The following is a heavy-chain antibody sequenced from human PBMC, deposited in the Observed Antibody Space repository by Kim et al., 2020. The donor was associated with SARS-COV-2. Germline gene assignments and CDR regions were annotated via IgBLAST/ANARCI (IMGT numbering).Heavy chain of an antibody. CDR3: ARHLRGNMLVVVIITLNFFDY. D-gene: IGHD3-22*01. Sequence: SETLSLTCTVSGGSISSSSYYWGWIRQPPGKGLVWIGSIYYSGSTYYNSSLKSLATITVDTSKNLFSLKLSSVTAADTAVYYCARHLRGNMLVVVIITLNFFDYWGQGTLVTVSS. CDR2: IYYSGST. CDR1: GGSISSSSYY. V-gene: IGHV4-39*01. J-gene: IGHJ4*02.